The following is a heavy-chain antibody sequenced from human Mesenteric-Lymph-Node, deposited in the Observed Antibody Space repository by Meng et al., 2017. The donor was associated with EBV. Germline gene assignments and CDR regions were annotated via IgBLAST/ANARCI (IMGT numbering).Heavy chain of an antibody. Sequence: QVTLGQSGAEVKKPGASVKVSCKASGYTFTSYDINWVRQATGQGLEWMGWMNPNSGATGSTQKFQGRVTMTRNTSISTAYMELNSLTSEDTAVYYCSRDSIYNGQDSWGQGTLVTVSS. D-gene: IGHD5-24*01. CDR1: GYTFTSYD. J-gene: IGHJ4*02. CDR2: MNPNSGAT. CDR3: SRDSIYNGQDS. V-gene: IGHV1-8*01.